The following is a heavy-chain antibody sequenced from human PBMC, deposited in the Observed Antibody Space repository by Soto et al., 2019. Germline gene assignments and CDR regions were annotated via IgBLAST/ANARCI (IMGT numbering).Heavy chain of an antibody. J-gene: IGHJ5*02. CDR2: IFYTGST. V-gene: IGHV4-39*01. D-gene: IGHD2-2*01. Sequence: SETLSLTCTVSSDYISSGSYYWGWIRQPPGKGLEWIGTIFYTGSTYYNPSLKSRVTISVDTSKNQFSLRLSSVTAADTAVYYCARQGRVVIPSTMAKWFDPWGQGTLVTVSS. CDR1: SDYISSGSYY. CDR3: ARQGRVVIPSTMAKWFDP.